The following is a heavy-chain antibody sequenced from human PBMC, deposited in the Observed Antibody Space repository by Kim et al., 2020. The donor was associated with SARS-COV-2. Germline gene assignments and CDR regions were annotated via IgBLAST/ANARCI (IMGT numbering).Heavy chain of an antibody. CDR2: IYSGGST. D-gene: IGHD6-13*01. V-gene: IGHV3-66*02. CDR1: GFTVSSNY. CDR3: ARVGSSWDKDYYYYGMDV. J-gene: IGHJ6*02. Sequence: GGSLRLSCAASGFTVSSNYMSWVRQAPGKGLEWVSVIYSGGSTYYADSVKGRFTISRDNSKNTLYLQMNSLRAEDTAVYYCARVGSSWDKDYYYYGMDVWGQGTTVTVSS.